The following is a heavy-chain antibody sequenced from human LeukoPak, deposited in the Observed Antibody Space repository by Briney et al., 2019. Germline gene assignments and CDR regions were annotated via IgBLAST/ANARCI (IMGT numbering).Heavy chain of an antibody. CDR2: IYYSGST. D-gene: IGHD3-10*01. Sequence: SETLSLTCTVSGGSISSSSYYWGWIRQPPGKGLEWTGSIYYSGSTYYNPSLKSRVTISVDTSKNQFSLKLSSVTAADTAVYYCARARGVFGVFDYWGQGTLVTVSS. J-gene: IGHJ4*02. CDR3: ARARGVFGVFDY. V-gene: IGHV4-39*01. CDR1: GGSISSSSYY.